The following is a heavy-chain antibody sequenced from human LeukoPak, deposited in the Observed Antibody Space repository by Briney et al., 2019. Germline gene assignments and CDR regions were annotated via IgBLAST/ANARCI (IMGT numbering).Heavy chain of an antibody. CDR2: INPNSGGT. Sequence: EASVKVSCKASGYTFTDYYMHWVRQAPGQGLEWMGWINPNSGGTNYAQKFQGRVTMTRDTSISTAYMELSRLRSDDTAVYYCARKGSSPYSSGWYRGSRAEYFQHWGQGTLVTVSS. CDR1: GYTFTDYY. CDR3: ARKGSSPYSSGWYRGSRAEYFQH. V-gene: IGHV1-2*02. J-gene: IGHJ1*01. D-gene: IGHD6-19*01.